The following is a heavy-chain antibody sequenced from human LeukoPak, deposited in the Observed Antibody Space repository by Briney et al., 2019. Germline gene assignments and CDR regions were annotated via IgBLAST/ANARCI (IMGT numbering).Heavy chain of an antibody. CDR2: ISWNSGSI. CDR3: AKERGYGRSSALDY. D-gene: IGHD6-13*01. Sequence: GRSLRLSCAASGFTFDDYAMHWVRQAPGKCLEWVAGISWNSGSIGYADSVKGRFTISRDNAKNSLYLQMNSLRAEDMALYYCAKERGYGRSSALDYWGQGTLVTVSS. J-gene: IGHJ4*02. V-gene: IGHV3-9*03. CDR1: GFTFDDYA.